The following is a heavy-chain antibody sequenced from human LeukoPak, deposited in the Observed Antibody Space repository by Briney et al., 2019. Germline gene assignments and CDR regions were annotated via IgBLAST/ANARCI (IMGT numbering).Heavy chain of an antibody. CDR2: IYYSGST. CDR3: ARKRRGYCSSTSCYEEDDY. J-gene: IGHJ4*02. V-gene: IGHV4-59*01. CDR1: AGSISSYS. D-gene: IGHD2-2*01. Sequence: SETLSLTCTGSAGSISSYSWSWIRPPPGKGLEWIGYIYYSGSTNYNPSLNRLITISVDTTRNQFCLKLSSVTAADTAMYNCARKRRGYCSSTSCYEEDDYWGEGTLVTVSS.